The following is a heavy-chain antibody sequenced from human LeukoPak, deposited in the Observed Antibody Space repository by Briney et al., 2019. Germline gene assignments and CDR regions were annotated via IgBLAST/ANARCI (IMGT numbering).Heavy chain of an antibody. CDR1: GFTFSSYS. Sequence: GGSLRLSCAASGFTFSSYSMNWVRQAPGKGLEWVSSISSSSSTIYYADSVKGRFTISRDNAKNSLYLQMNSLRAEDTAVYYCARGGYSGSYWGQGTLVTVSA. D-gene: IGHD1-26*01. J-gene: IGHJ4*02. V-gene: IGHV3-48*01. CDR2: ISSSSSTI. CDR3: ARGGYSGSY.